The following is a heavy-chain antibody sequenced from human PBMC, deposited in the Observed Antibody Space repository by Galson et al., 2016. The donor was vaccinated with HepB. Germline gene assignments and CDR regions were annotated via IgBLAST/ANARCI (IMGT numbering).Heavy chain of an antibody. J-gene: IGHJ4*02. CDR3: ARFVSSSWYSMFDY. V-gene: IGHV3-53*01. Sequence: SLRLSCAASGFTVSSNYMGWVRQAPGKGLEWVSVIYSGVSTYYADSVKGRFTISRDNSKNTLYLQMNSLRAEDTAVYYCARFVSSSWYSMFDYWGQGTLGTVSS. D-gene: IGHD6-13*01. CDR2: IYSGVST. CDR1: GFTVSSNY.